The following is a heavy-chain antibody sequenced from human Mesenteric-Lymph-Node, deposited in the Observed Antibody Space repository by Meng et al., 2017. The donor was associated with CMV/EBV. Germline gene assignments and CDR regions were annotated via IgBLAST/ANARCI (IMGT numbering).Heavy chain of an antibody. CDR2: ISGSGGST. J-gene: IGHJ4*02. Sequence: GGSLRLSCAASGFTFSSYAMSWVRQAPGKGLEWVSAISGSGGSTYYADSVKGRFTISRDNAKNSLYLQMNSLRAEDTAVYYCAILGEGAMGAYFDYWGQGTLVTVSS. CDR3: AILGEGAMGAYFDY. V-gene: IGHV3-23*01. D-gene: IGHD1-26*01. CDR1: GFTFSSYA.